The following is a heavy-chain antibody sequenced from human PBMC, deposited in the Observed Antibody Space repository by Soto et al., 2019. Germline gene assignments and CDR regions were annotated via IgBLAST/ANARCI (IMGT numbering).Heavy chain of an antibody. D-gene: IGHD1-1*01. J-gene: IGHJ4*02. CDR2: IIPIFGTA. CDR1: GGTFSSYA. Sequence: QVQLVQSGAEVKKPGSSVKVSCKASGGTFSSYAISWVRQAPGQGLEWMGGIIPIFGTANYAQKFQGRVTITADESTSTDYMELSSLRSEDTAVDYCASGRNWNDVNYCDYWGQGTLVTFSS. CDR3: ASGRNWNDVNYCDY. V-gene: IGHV1-69*01.